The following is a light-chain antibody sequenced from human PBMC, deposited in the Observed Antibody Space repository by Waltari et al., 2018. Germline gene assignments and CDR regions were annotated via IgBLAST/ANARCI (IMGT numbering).Light chain of an antibody. V-gene: IGKV3-11*01. CDR2: DAS. CDR1: QSVSSY. CDR3: QQRSSNWFT. Sequence: EIVLTQSPATMSLSPGERATLSCRASQSVSSYLAWDQQKPGQAPRLLIHDASNRATGIPARFSGSGSGTDFTLTISSLEPEDFAVYYCQQRSSNWFTFGGGTKVEIK. J-gene: IGKJ4*01.